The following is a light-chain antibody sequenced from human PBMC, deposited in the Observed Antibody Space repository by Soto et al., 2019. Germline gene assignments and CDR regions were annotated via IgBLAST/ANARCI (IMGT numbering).Light chain of an antibody. CDR2: DAS. CDR3: QQRTTWPLGA. V-gene: IGKV3-11*01. J-gene: IGKJ4*01. Sequence: EIVLTQSPATLSLSPGERATLSCRASQSVNSYLAWYQHKPGQAPRLLIYDASNRATGIPARFSGSGSGTDFTLTINSLEPEDFAIYYCQQRTTWPLGAFGGGTKVEIK. CDR1: QSVNSY.